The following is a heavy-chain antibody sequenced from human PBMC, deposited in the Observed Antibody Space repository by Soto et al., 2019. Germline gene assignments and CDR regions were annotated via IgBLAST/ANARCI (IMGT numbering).Heavy chain of an antibody. CDR1: GYTFTSYD. CDR3: ARGINYYDSGDDAFDI. D-gene: IGHD3-10*01. J-gene: IGHJ3*02. V-gene: IGHV1-8*01. Sequence: QVQLVQSGAEVKKPGASVKVSCKASGYTFTSYDINWVRQATGQGLEWMGWMNPNRGNTGYAQKFKGRVTMTRNTSISTAYMELSSLRSEDTAVYYCARGINYYDSGDDAFDIWGQGTMVTVSS. CDR2: MNPNRGNT.